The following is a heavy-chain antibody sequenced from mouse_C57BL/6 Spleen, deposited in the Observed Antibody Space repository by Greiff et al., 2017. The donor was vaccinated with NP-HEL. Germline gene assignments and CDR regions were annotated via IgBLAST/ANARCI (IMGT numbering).Heavy chain of an antibody. Sequence: VQLQQPGAELVRPGTSVKLSCKASGYTFTSYWMHWVKQRPGQGLEWIGVIDPSDSYTNYNQKFKGKATLTVDTSSSTAYMQLSSLTSEDSAVYYCARYGSSPHWYFDVWGTGTTVTVSS. J-gene: IGHJ1*03. CDR2: IDPSDSYT. V-gene: IGHV1-59*01. CDR1: GYTFTSYW. CDR3: ARYGSSPHWYFDV. D-gene: IGHD1-1*01.